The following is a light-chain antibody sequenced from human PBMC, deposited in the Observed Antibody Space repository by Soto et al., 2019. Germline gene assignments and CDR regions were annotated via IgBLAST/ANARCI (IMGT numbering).Light chain of an antibody. CDR1: QGISSY. V-gene: IGKV1-8*01. Sequence: AIRMTQSPSSFSASTGDRVTITCRASQGISSYLAWYQQKPGKAHKLLIYAAPTLQSGVPSRFSGSGSGTDFTLTIRCLQSEDFATYCCQQYYSYPRTFGQGTKVEIK. CDR3: QQYYSYPRT. J-gene: IGKJ1*01. CDR2: AAP.